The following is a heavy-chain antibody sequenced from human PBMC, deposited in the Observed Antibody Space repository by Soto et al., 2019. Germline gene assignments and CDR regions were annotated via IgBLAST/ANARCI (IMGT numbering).Heavy chain of an antibody. V-gene: IGHV3-23*01. D-gene: IGHD1-26*01. Sequence: GWSPRLSFAASGFTFSSYAMTWVRQAPGKGLEWVSAISGSGHGTYYAHSVKGRFTITRDNSKNTVYLQMNSLRAEDTAVYYYTKRKVYSWSYRRQCCECWGKGAWVTV. J-gene: IGHJ4*01. CDR2: ISGSGHGT. CDR3: TKRKVYSWSYRRQCCEC. CDR1: GFTFSSYA.